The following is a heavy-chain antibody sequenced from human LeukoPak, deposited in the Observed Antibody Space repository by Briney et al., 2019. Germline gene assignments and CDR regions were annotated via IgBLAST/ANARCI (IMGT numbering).Heavy chain of an antibody. J-gene: IGHJ5*02. Sequence: SETLSLTCAVYGGSFSGYYWGWIRQPPGKGLEWIGSIYYSGSTYYNPSLKSRVTISVDTSKNQLSLKLSSVTAADTTVYYCARESNYHGSGTGWFDPWGQGTLVTVSS. CDR3: ARESNYHGSGTGWFDP. CDR2: IYYSGST. V-gene: IGHV4-34*01. D-gene: IGHD3-10*01. CDR1: GGSFSGYY.